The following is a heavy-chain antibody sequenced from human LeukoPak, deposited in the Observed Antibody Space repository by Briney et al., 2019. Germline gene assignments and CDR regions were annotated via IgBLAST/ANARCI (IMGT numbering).Heavy chain of an antibody. V-gene: IGHV1-69*13. D-gene: IGHD3-16*01. Sequence: SVKVSCKASGGTFSSYAISWVRQAPAQGLGWMGGIIPIFGTANYAQKFQGRVTITADESTSTAYMELSSLRSEDTAVYYCAGSNLGDWFDPWGQGTLVTVSS. CDR2: IIPIFGTA. J-gene: IGHJ5*02. CDR3: AGSNLGDWFDP. CDR1: GGTFSSYA.